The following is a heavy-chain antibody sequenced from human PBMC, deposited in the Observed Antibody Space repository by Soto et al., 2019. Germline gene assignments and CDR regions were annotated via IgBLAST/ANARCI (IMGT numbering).Heavy chain of an antibody. J-gene: IGHJ4*02. CDR2: ISRDGGTK. D-gene: IGHD2-8*02. V-gene: IGHV3-30*03. CDR1: GFTVSTYG. Sequence: QVQLVESGGGVVQPGRSLRLSCAVSGFTVSTYGMHWVRQAPGKGLEWVAVISRDGGTKYYADSVKGRFTISRDNSRNKLFQEMNSLRGDDMAVYYCTGEVASGYWGQGTLVTVSS. CDR3: TGEVASGY.